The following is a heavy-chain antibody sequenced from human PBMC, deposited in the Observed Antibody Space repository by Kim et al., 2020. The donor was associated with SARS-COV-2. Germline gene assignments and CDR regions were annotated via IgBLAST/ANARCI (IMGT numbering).Heavy chain of an antibody. J-gene: IGHJ6*02. D-gene: IGHD3-16*01. CDR3: RSVGDYYYYGMDV. V-gene: IGHV3-73*01. Sequence: YAASVKGRFTISRDDSKNTAYLQMNSLKTEDTAVYYCRSVGDYYYYGMDVWGQGTTVTVSS.